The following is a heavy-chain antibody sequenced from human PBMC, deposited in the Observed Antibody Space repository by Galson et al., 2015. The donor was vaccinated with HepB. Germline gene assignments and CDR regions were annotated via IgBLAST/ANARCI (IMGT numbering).Heavy chain of an antibody. CDR2: IIPVIGIA. CDR3: ARDQGPYCSDGVCQIWFDP. CDR1: GGTFRTYA. V-gene: IGHV1-69*04. J-gene: IGHJ5*02. D-gene: IGHD2-8*01. Sequence: SGGTFRTYAIRWMRQAPGQGLEHLGRIIPVIGIADYAQKFQGRITITADKSTSTAYMELSSLRPEDTAFYYCARDQGPYCSDGVCQIWFDPWGQGTLVTVSS.